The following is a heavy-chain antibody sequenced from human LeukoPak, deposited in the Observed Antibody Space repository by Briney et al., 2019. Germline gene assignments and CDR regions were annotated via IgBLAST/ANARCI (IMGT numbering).Heavy chain of an antibody. D-gene: IGHD3-16*01. CDR1: VDSASRSTAA. CDR2: TYYRSRWSY. J-gene: IGHJ4*02. V-gene: IGHV6-1*01. CDR3: ARFDYGAPDY. Sequence: SQTLSLTCAISVDSASRSTAARDWIRQSPSRGLEWLGRTYYRSRWSYEYTTSVKGRITINADTSENQFSLQLKSVTPEDTAVYYCARFDYGAPDYWGQGTLVTVSS.